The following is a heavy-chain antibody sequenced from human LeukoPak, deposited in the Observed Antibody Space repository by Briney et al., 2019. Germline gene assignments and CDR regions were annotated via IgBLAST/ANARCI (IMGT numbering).Heavy chain of an antibody. V-gene: IGHV4-59*08. D-gene: IGHD2-15*01. Sequence: SETLSLTCTVSGGSISSYYWSWIRQPPGKGLEWIGYIYCSGSTNYNPSLKSRVTISVDTSKNQFSLKLSSVTAADTAVYYCARLALYCSGGSCYSRFDYWGQGTLVTVSS. J-gene: IGHJ4*02. CDR2: IYCSGST. CDR3: ARLALYCSGGSCYSRFDY. CDR1: GGSISSYY.